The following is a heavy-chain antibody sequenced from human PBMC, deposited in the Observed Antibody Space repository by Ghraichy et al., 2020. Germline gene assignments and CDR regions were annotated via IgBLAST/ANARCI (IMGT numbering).Heavy chain of an antibody. J-gene: IGHJ5*02. CDR2: IYYSGST. D-gene: IGHD6-19*01. CDR3: ARPTLPGPYSSGYWFDP. Sequence: SETLSLTCTVSGGSISSSSYYWGWIRQPPGKGLEWIGSIYYSGSTYYNPSLKSRVTISVDTSKNQFSLKLSSVTAADTAVYYCARPTLPGPYSSGYWFDPWGQGTLVTVSS. V-gene: IGHV4-39*01. CDR1: GGSISSSSYY.